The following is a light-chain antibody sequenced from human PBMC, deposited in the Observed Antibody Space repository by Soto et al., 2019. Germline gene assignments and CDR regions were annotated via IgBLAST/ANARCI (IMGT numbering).Light chain of an antibody. J-gene: IGKJ1*01. V-gene: IGKV3-15*01. CDR2: GAS. CDR3: QQYNNWPTWT. Sequence: IVLTQSPGTLSLSPGETATLSCRASQSLSSAYVAWYQQKPGQAPRLLIYGASTRATGIPARFSGSGSETEFTLTISSLQAEDSAVYFCQQYNNWPTWTFGQGTKVDIK. CDR1: QSLSSA.